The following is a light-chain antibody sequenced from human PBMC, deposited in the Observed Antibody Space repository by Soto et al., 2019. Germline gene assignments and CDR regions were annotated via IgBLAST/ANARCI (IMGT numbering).Light chain of an antibody. CDR2: GAS. J-gene: IGKJ3*01. CDR1: QSVSSSY. CDR3: QQYGSSPFT. V-gene: IGKV3-20*01. Sequence: EIVLTQSPGTLSLSPGERATLSCRASQSVSSSYLAWYQQKPGQAPRLLIYGASSRATGLPGRFSGSGSGTDFTLTISRLEPEDFAVYYCQQYGSSPFTFGPGTKVDIK.